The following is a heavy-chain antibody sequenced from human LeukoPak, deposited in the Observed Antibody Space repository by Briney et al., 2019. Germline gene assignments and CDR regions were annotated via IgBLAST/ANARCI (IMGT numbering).Heavy chain of an antibody. J-gene: IGHJ4*02. D-gene: IGHD6-25*01. CDR3: ARDFVAAAPASGVSFDY. Sequence: GGSLRLSCGACIFTFDDYGMRWVRQAPGKGLVWVTRINWNGGSTGNADSVKGRFTISRDNAKNYLYLQMNCLRAEDTALYYCARDFVAAAPASGVSFDYWGQGTLVTVSS. CDR2: INWNGGST. CDR1: IFTFDDYG. V-gene: IGHV3-20*04.